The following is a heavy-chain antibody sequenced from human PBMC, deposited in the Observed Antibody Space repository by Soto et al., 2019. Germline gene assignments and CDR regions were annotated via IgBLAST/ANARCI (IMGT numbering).Heavy chain of an antibody. J-gene: IGHJ6*03. Sequence: QVQLQESGPGLVKPSETLSLTCTVSGGSISSYYWSWIRQPPGKGREWIGYIYYSGSTNYNPSLQSRVTISVDTSKNQFSLKLSSVTAADTAVYYCARVPPYCSSTSCQTSYYYYYMDVWGKGTTVTVSS. D-gene: IGHD2-2*01. CDR2: IYYSGST. CDR3: ARVPPYCSSTSCQTSYYYYYMDV. CDR1: GGSISSYY. V-gene: IGHV4-59*01.